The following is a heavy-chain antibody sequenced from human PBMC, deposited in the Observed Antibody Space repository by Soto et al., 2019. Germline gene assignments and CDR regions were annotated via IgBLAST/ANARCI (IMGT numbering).Heavy chain of an antibody. CDR1: GFTFSGSG. Sequence: EVQLVESGGGLVQPGGSLKLSCGASGFTFSGSGVHWVRQASGKGLEWVGHIRNKANSYATAYTASVKGRFTISRDDSKNTAYLQMNTLKAEDTAVYYCSRPGDSSGLWDWGQGTLVTVSS. CDR3: SRPGDSSGLWD. D-gene: IGHD3-22*01. CDR2: IRNKANSYAT. J-gene: IGHJ4*02. V-gene: IGHV3-73*02.